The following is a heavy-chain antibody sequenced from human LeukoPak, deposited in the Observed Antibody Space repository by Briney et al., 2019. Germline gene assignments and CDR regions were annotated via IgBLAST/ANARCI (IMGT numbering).Heavy chain of an antibody. CDR1: GFTFSSYA. J-gene: IGHJ4*02. CDR3: AKDGASYGDYEDY. V-gene: IGHV3-23*01. Sequence: GGSLRLSCAASGFTFSSYAMSWVRQAPGEGLEWVSAISGSGGSTYYADPVKGRFTISRDNSKNTLYLQMNSLRAEDTAVYYCAKDGASYGDYEDYWGQGTLVTVSS. CDR2: ISGSGGST. D-gene: IGHD4-17*01.